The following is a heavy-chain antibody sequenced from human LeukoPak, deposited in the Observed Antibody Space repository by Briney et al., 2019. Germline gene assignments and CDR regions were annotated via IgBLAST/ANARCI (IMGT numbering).Heavy chain of an antibody. CDR3: ARDSVEWYIFDY. Sequence: GGSLRLSCAASGFTFSSYWMHWVRQAPGKGPVWVARINRDGSSTDYADSVKGRFTISKDNAKNTLYLLMNSLRAEDTAVYYCARDSVEWYIFDYWGQGTLVTVSS. D-gene: IGHD3-3*01. J-gene: IGHJ4*02. CDR1: GFTFSSYW. CDR2: INRDGSST. V-gene: IGHV3-74*01.